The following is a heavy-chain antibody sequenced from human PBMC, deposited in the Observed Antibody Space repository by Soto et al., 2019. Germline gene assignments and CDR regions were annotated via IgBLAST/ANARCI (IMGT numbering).Heavy chain of an antibody. CDR2: IHSGGSRI. J-gene: IGHJ6*02. Sequence: EVQLVESGGGLVQPGGSLILSCAASGFTFSTYHMNWVRQAPGKGLEWVSYIHSGGSRIYYADSVKGRFTISRDNAKNSMYLEMNSLRPEDKAVYYCARDGSTVTTNYHYAMDVWGQGTTVTISS. CDR1: GFTFSTYH. D-gene: IGHD4-17*01. CDR3: ARDGSTVTTNYHYAMDV. V-gene: IGHV3-48*03.